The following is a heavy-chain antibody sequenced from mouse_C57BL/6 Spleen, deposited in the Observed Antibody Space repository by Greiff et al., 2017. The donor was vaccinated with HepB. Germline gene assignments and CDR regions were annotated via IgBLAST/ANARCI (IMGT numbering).Heavy chain of an antibody. CDR1: GFTFSSYG. Sequence: EVKVVESGGDLVKPGGSLKLSCAASGFTFSSYGMSWVRQTPDKRLEWVATISSGGSYTYYPDSVKGRFTISRDNAKNTLYLQMSSLKSEDTAMYYCARDTTVGDYWGQGPTLTVSS. CDR3: ARDTTVGDY. CDR2: ISSGGSYT. V-gene: IGHV5-6*01. D-gene: IGHD1-1*01. J-gene: IGHJ2*01.